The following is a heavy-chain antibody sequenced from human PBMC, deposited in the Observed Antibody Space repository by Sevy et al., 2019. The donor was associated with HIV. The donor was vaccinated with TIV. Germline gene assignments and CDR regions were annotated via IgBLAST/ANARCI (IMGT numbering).Heavy chain of an antibody. J-gene: IGHJ6*03. CDR2: IYPGDSDT. CDR1: GYSFTSYW. D-gene: IGHD6-13*01. CDR3: ARAAAPIYYYYYYMDV. Sequence: GGSLRLSCKGSGYSFTSYWIGWVRQMPGKGLEWMGIIYPGDSDTRYSPSFQGQVTISADKSISTAYLQWSSLKASDTAMYYCARAAAPIYYYYYYMDVWGKGTTVTVSS. V-gene: IGHV5-51*01.